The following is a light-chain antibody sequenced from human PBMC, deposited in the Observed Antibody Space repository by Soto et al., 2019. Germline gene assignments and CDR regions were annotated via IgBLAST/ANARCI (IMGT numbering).Light chain of an antibody. CDR3: QAWDSSTVV. V-gene: IGLV3-1*01. CDR2: QDS. J-gene: IGLJ2*01. CDR1: KLGDKY. Sequence: SYELTQPPSVSVSPGQTASITCSGDKLGDKYACWYQQKPGQSPVVVMYQDSKRPSGIPERFSGSNSGNTATLTISGTQAMDAADYYCQAWDSSTVVFGGGTKLTVL.